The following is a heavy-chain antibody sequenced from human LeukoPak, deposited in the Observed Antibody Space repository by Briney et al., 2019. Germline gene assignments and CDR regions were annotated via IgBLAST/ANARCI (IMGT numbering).Heavy chain of an antibody. V-gene: IGHV3-53*01. CDR2: LYVGGTT. CDR3: ASAHTATTVFED. CDR1: GFTISSNY. D-gene: IGHD4-17*01. J-gene: IGHJ4*02. Sequence: TGGSLRLSCTASGFTISSNYMSWLRQAPGKGLEWVSALYVGGTTYYAGSVKGRSTISGDNTKNTVYLQLNSLRAEDTAMYCCASAHTATTVFEDWGQGTLVTVSS.